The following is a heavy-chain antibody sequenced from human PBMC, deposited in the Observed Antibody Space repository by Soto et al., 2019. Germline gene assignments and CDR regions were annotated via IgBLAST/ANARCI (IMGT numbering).Heavy chain of an antibody. CDR1: GGTFSTYS. CDR3: XXXXXXXYGVGTNYYFDY. D-gene: IGHD3-10*01. V-gene: IGHV1-69*06. Sequence: QVQLVQSGAEVKKPGSSVKVSCKTSGGTFSTYSIVWVRQAPGEGLEWMGGIIPIFGTANYAQKFQDRVTITADKSTNTAFMELSSLKSEDTAMYYXXXXXXXXYGVGTNYYFDYWGQGTLVTVSS. CDR2: IIPIFGTA. J-gene: IGHJ4*02.